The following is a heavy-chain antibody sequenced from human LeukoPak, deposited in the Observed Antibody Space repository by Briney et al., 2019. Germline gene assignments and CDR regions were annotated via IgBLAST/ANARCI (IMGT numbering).Heavy chain of an antibody. CDR1: GGSISSYY. V-gene: IGHV4-59*01. CDR3: ARAGGYYSYYYGMDV. Sequence: SETLSLTCTVSGGSISSYYWSWIRQPPGKGLEWIGYIYYSGSTNYNPSLKSRVTISVDTSKNQFSLKLSSVTAADTVVYYCARAGGYYSYYYGMDVWGQGTTVTVSS. CDR2: IYYSGST. J-gene: IGHJ6*02. D-gene: IGHD3-10*01.